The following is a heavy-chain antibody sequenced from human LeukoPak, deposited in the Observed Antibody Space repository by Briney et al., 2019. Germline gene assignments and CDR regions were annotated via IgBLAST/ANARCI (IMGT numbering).Heavy chain of an antibody. V-gene: IGHV1-8*02. D-gene: IGHD3-9*01. Sequence: ASVKVSCKASGYTFTSYGINWVRQATGQGLEWMGWMNPNSGNTGYAQKFQGRVTMTRNTSISTAYMELSSLRSEDTAVYYCARGPTRGYYDILTGYYSSWFDPWGQGTLVTVSS. CDR3: ARGPTRGYYDILTGYYSSWFDP. CDR1: GYTFTSYG. J-gene: IGHJ5*02. CDR2: MNPNSGNT.